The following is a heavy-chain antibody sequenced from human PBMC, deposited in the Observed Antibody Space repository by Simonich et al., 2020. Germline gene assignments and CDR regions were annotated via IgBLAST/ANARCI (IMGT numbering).Heavy chain of an antibody. J-gene: IGHJ1*01. V-gene: IGHV1-2*02. CDR2: INPNSVGT. D-gene: IGHD6-13*01. CDR1: GYTFTGYY. Sequence: QVQLVQSGAEGKKPGASVKVSCKASGYTFTGYYMHWVRQAPGQGLEWLGWINPNSVGTNNAQKFQGRVTMTRDTSISTAYMELSRLRSDDTAVYYCARSHIAAAGTGYFQHWGQGTLVTVSS. CDR3: ARSHIAAAGTGYFQH.